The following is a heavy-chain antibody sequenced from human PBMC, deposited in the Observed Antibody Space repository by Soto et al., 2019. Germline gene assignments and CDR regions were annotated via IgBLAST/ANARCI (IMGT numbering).Heavy chain of an antibody. D-gene: IGHD6-13*01. J-gene: IGHJ4*02. Sequence: GGSLRLSCAASGFTFSSYGMHWVRQAPGKGLEWVAVIWYDGSNKYYADSVKGRFTISRDNSKNTLYLQMNSLRAEDTAVYYCARDQMGTTRGSSCDYWGQGTLVTVSS. CDR2: IWYDGSNK. CDR1: GFTFSSYG. V-gene: IGHV3-33*08. CDR3: ARDQMGTTRGSSCDY.